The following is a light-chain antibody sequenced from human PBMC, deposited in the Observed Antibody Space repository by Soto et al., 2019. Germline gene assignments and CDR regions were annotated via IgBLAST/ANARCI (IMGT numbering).Light chain of an antibody. Sequence: EIVFTQSPSTVSLSPGERATLSCRASQSVSSYLAWYQQKPGQAPRLLIYDASNRATGIPARFSGSGSGTDFTLTISSLEPEDFAVYYCQQRSNWPPFTFGPGTKVDI. V-gene: IGKV3-11*01. CDR3: QQRSNWPPFT. CDR1: QSVSSY. CDR2: DAS. J-gene: IGKJ3*01.